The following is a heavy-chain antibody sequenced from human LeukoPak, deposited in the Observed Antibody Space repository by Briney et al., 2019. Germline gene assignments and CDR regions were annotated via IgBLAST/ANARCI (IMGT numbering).Heavy chain of an antibody. J-gene: IGHJ4*02. Sequence: GGSLRLSCAASGFTFSSYAMHWVRQAPGKGLEWVAVISYDGSNKYYADSVKGRFTISRDNSKNTLYLQMNSLRAEDTAVYYCARGPAAGYDYWGQGTLVTVSS. CDR3: ARGPAAGYDY. V-gene: IGHV3-30-3*01. D-gene: IGHD6-13*01. CDR2: ISYDGSNK. CDR1: GFTFSSYA.